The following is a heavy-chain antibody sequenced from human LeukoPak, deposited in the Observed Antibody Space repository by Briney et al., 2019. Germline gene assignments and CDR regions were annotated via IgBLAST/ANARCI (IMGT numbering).Heavy chain of an antibody. V-gene: IGHV4-59*02. J-gene: IGHJ4*02. Sequence: SETLSLTCTVSGASVSSYYWSWVRQPPGKGLEWIAYIYYSGNTNYNPSLKSRVTISVDPSKNQFSLKLSSVTAADTAVYYCARGHLGMEYWGQGTLVTVSS. CDR3: ARGHLGMEY. CDR1: GASVSSYY. CDR2: IYYSGNT. D-gene: IGHD7-27*01.